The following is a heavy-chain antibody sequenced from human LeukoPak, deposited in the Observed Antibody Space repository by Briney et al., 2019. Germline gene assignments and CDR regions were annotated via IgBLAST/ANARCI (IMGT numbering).Heavy chain of an antibody. CDR3: AKDLSSGGSGQKQYNWFDP. D-gene: IGHD2-15*01. CDR1: GLTFSSYG. V-gene: IGHV3-30*18. Sequence: GGSLRLSCAASGLTFSSYGMHWVRQAPGKGLEWVAVTSYDGSNKYYADSVKGRFTISRDNSKNTLYLQMNSLRAEDTAVYYCAKDLSSGGSGQKQYNWFDPWGQGTLVTVSS. CDR2: TSYDGSNK. J-gene: IGHJ5*02.